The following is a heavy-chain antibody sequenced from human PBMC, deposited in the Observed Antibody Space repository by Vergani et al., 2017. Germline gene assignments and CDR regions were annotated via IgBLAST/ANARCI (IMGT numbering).Heavy chain of an antibody. Sequence: EVQLVQSGAEVKKPGATMHISCKVSGYTFPDHYMHWVKQAPGKGLEWMGLVDPEDGETIYAEKFKGRVTIAADTSTDTAHLELSSLRSEDTAVYYCATPQTVTTGGMEVWGQGTTVIVSS. CDR2: VDPEDGET. CDR3: ATPQTVTTGGMEV. CDR1: GYTFPDHY. D-gene: IGHD3-3*01. J-gene: IGHJ6*02. V-gene: IGHV1-69-2*01.